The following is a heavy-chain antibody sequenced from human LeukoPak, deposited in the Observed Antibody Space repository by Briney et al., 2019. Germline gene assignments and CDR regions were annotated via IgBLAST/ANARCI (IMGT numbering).Heavy chain of an antibody. CDR2: TFYRSRWYN. V-gene: IGHV6-1*01. CDR3: ARDTGTRMPFDY. Sequence: SQTLSLTCAISGDSVSSNSAAWNWIRQSPSRDLEWLGRTFYRSRWYNDYAVSVKSRITVNPDTSKNQFSLQLNSVTPEDTAVYYCARDTGTRMPFDYWGQGTLVTVSS. CDR1: GDSVSSNSAA. D-gene: IGHD1/OR15-1a*01. J-gene: IGHJ4*02.